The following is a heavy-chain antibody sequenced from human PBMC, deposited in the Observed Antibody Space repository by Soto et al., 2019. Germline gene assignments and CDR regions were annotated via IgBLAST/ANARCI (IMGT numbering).Heavy chain of an antibody. CDR2: ISSDSRYI. CDR1: GGKVSAYS. D-gene: IGHD2-21*02. J-gene: IGHJ3*02. V-gene: IGHV3-21*01. CDR3: ARDNGGDWGVGAFDI. Sequence: GGSLRVRCAATGGKVSAYSSSGFRQDPGKGLEWVSSISSDSRYIYSADSMKGRFTVSRNNAKNSLYLEMSSLRAEDTAVYYCARDNGGDWGVGAFDIWGQGTMVTVSS.